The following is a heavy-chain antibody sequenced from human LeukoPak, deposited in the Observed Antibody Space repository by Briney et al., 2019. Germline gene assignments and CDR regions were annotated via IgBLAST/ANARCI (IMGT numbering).Heavy chain of an antibody. CDR2: ISSSGSTI. CDR1: GFTFSDYY. J-gene: IGHJ5*02. CDR3: ARDPIIAAAGQLTNWFDP. D-gene: IGHD6-13*01. Sequence: GGSLRLSCAASGFTFSDYYMSWIRRAPGKGLEWVSYISSSGSTIYYADSVKGRFTISRDNAKNSLYLQMNSLRAEDTAVYYCARDPIIAAAGQLTNWFDPWGQGTLVTVSS. V-gene: IGHV3-11*01.